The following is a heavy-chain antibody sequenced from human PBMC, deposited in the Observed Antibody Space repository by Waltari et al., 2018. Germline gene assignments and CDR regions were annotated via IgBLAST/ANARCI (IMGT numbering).Heavy chain of an antibody. J-gene: IGHJ4*02. V-gene: IGHV3-74*01. CDR1: GFTFSTSW. CDR3: AREVDTALAYYFDN. CDR2: SNNDGGDT. Sequence: EVHLVESGGGLVQPGGSLRLSCAASGFTFSTSWMHWVRQAPGKGLVWVSRSNNDGGDTYYADSVKGRFTISRDNAKNTLFLEMNSLRAEDTAVYYCAREVDTALAYYFDNWGQGTLVTVSS. D-gene: IGHD5-18*01.